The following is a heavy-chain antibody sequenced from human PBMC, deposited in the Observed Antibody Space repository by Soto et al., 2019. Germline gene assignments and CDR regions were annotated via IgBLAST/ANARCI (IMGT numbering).Heavy chain of an antibody. CDR2: ISGSDDST. V-gene: IGHV3-23*01. CDR1: GFTFSSYA. J-gene: IGHJ4*02. D-gene: IGHD6-6*01. CDR3: AKRSSSSTFDY. Sequence: EVQLLESGGGLVQPGESLRLSCAASGFTFSSYAMSWVSQAPGKGLEWVSVISGSDDSTYYADSVKGRFTISRDNSMNTLYLQMNSLIAEDTAVYYCAKRSSSSTFDYWGQGTRVTVSS.